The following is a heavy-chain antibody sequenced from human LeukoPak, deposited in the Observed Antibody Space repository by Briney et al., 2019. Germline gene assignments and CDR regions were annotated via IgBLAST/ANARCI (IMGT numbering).Heavy chain of an antibody. D-gene: IGHD3-16*01. Sequence: SETLSLTCIVSGDSISSYYWSWIRQPPGKGLEWIGDIYFSGSTNYNPSLKSRVAISVDTSKNQFSLKLTSVTAADTAVYFCARSLYTSYKYFHHWGQGTLVTVSS. CDR1: GDSISSYY. V-gene: IGHV4-59*01. CDR2: IYFSGST. CDR3: ARSLYTSYKYFHH. J-gene: IGHJ1*01.